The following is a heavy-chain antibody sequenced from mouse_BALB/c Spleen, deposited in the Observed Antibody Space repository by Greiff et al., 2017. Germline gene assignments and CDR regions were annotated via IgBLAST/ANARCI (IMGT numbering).Heavy chain of an antibody. J-gene: IGHJ4*01. CDR1: GFNIKDYY. V-gene: IGHV14-4*02. CDR2: IDPENGDT. CDR3: NAGTKAMYY. D-gene: IGHD4-1*01. Sequence: EVQLQQSGAELVRSGASVKLSCTASGFNIKDYYMHWVKQRPEQGLEWIGWIDPENGDTEYAPKFQGKATMTADTSSNTAYLQLSSLTSEDTAVYYGNAGTKAMYYWGQGTSVTVSS.